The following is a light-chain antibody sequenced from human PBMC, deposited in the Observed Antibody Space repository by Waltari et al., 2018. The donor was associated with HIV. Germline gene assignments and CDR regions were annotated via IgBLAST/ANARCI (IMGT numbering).Light chain of an antibody. Sequence: QSVLTQPPSVSAAPGPHVTFTCPGSHPNIANAHVSWYQQPPPRAPQLLIYDNTKRPSGIPDRFYGSKSGTSASLGITGLLAGDEAYYYCGTWDSSLSAVVFGGGTKLTVL. CDR1: HPNIANAH. CDR3: GTWDSSLSAVV. J-gene: IGLJ3*02. V-gene: IGLV1-51*01. CDR2: DNT.